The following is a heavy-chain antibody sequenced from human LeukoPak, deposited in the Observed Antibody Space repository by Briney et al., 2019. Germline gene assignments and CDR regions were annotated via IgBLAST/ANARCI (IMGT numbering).Heavy chain of an antibody. D-gene: IGHD2-8*01. CDR3: SRENGAFSPFGY. V-gene: IGHV4-4*02. J-gene: IGHJ4*02. CDR2: ISLTGLT. Sequence: PSETLSLTCGVSGGSISNTNWWSWVRHPPGQGLEWIGEISLTGLTHYDPSLESRVTVSLDKSKNQLSLNLTSVTAADTAVYYCSRENGAFSPFGYWGQGTLVTVLS. CDR1: GGSISNTNW.